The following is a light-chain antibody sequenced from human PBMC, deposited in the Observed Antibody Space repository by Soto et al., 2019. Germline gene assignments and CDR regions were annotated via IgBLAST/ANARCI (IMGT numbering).Light chain of an antibody. J-gene: IGKJ1*01. CDR2: KAS. CDR1: QSISSW. Sequence: DIQMTHSPSTLSASVGDRVTITCRASQSISSWLAWYQQKPGKAPKLLIYKASSLESGVPSRFSGSGSGKEFTLTISSLQPDDFATYYCQQYNSYPRTFVLGNKVDIX. V-gene: IGKV1-5*03. CDR3: QQYNSYPRT.